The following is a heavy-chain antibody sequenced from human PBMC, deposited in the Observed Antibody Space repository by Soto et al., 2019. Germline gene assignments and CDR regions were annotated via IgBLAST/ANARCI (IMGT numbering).Heavy chain of an antibody. J-gene: IGHJ6*04. CDR3: AHYTTDTYFDV. V-gene: IGHV2-5*02. D-gene: IGHD1-1*01. CDR1: GFSLYTRGVG. CDR2: LYWDDTR. Sequence: QITLKESSPTLVKPTQPLTLTCSFSGFSLYTRGVGVGWIRQPPGKALEWLALLYWDDTRRNNPSLKNTLTIAKDTSENQVVLTVTDMGPVDTGTYFCAHYTTDTYFDVWGKGATVTVSS.